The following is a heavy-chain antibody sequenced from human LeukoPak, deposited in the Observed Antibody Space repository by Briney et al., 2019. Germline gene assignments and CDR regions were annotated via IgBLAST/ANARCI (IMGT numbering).Heavy chain of an antibody. D-gene: IGHD6-19*01. J-gene: IGHJ1*01. CDR2: IRYDGSNK. CDR1: GFTFSSYG. CDR3: AKGPGYSSGWYDHPLGYFQH. V-gene: IGHV3-30*02. Sequence: GGSLRLSCAASGFTFSSYGMHWVRQAPGKGLEWVAFIRYDGSNKYYADSVKGRFTISRDNSKNTLYLQINSLRAEDTAVYYCAKGPGYSSGWYDHPLGYFQHWGQGTLVTVSS.